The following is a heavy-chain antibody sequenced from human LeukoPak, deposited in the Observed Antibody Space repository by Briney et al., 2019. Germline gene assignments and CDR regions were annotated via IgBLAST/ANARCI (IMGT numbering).Heavy chain of an antibody. Sequence: ASVKVSCKASGYTFTGYDINWVRQATGQGLEWMGWMNPNSGNTGYAQKLQGRVTMTRDTSISTAYMELSGLSSEDTAVYYCVRDYYGSGSNSNWGQGTLVTVSS. CDR1: GYTFTGYD. V-gene: IGHV1-8*01. CDR2: MNPNSGNT. CDR3: VRDYYGSGSNSN. J-gene: IGHJ4*02. D-gene: IGHD3-10*01.